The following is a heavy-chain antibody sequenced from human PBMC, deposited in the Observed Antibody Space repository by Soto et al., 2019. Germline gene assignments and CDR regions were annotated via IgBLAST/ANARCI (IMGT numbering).Heavy chain of an antibody. D-gene: IGHD6-19*01. CDR1: GFTFSSYA. Sequence: VQLVESGGGVVQPGRSLRLSCAASGFTFSSYAMHWVRQAPGKGLEWVAVISYDGSNKYYADSVKGRFTISRDNSKNTLYLQMNSLRAEDTAVYYCARDLGYSSGWSYYYYGMDVWGQGTTVTVSS. J-gene: IGHJ6*02. CDR3: ARDLGYSSGWSYYYYGMDV. V-gene: IGHV3-30-3*01. CDR2: ISYDGSNK.